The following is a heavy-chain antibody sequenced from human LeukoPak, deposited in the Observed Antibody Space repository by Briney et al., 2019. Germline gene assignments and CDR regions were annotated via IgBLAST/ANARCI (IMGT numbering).Heavy chain of an antibody. CDR1: GCSFTSYW. Sequence: GESLKISCKGSGCSFTSYWIGWVRQMPGKGLEWMGIIYPGDSDTRYSPSFQGQVTISADKSISTAYLQWSSLKASDTAMYYCARPQGLLWFGELIGGAFDIWGQGTMVTVSS. J-gene: IGHJ3*02. CDR3: ARPQGLLWFGELIGGAFDI. CDR2: IYPGDSDT. V-gene: IGHV5-51*01. D-gene: IGHD3-10*01.